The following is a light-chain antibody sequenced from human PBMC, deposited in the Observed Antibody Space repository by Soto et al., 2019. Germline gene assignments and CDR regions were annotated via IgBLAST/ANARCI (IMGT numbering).Light chain of an antibody. J-gene: IGKJ1*01. Sequence: EIVLTQSPGTLSLSPGERATLSCLASQSVSSSYLARYQQKPGQAPRLLIYGASSRATGIPDRFSGSGSETDFTLTISRLEPEDFAVYYCQQYGSSPRTFGQGTKVDIK. CDR1: QSVSSSY. CDR2: GAS. CDR3: QQYGSSPRT. V-gene: IGKV3-20*01.